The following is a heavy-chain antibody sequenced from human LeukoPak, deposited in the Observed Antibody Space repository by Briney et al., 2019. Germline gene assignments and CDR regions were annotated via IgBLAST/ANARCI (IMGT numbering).Heavy chain of an antibody. D-gene: IGHD2-21*01. CDR3: ARAVMGQDDY. CDR2: INPDGTTT. CDR1: GITFSSHW. J-gene: IGHJ4*02. V-gene: IGHV3-74*01. Sequence: GGSLRLSCAASGITFSSHWMHWVRQAPGKGLLWVSRINPDGTTTTYADSVKGRFTISRDNAKNTVYLQMNSLRAEDTAVYYCARAVMGQDDYWGQGTLVTVSS.